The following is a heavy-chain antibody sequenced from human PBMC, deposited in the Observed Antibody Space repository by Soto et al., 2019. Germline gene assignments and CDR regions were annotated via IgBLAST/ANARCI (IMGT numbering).Heavy chain of an antibody. Sequence: SETLSRTCNVSGGSISSSIYYWVWNRQPPGKVLEWIGSIYYSGSTYYNPSLKSRVTISVDTSKNQFSLKLISVTAADTAVYYCARHTRSGCTSTSCYSDVWGQGTTVTVS. V-gene: IGHV4-39*01. CDR3: ARHTRSGCTSTSCYSDV. CDR2: IYYSGST. J-gene: IGHJ6*02. D-gene: IGHD2-2*01. CDR1: GGSISSSIYY.